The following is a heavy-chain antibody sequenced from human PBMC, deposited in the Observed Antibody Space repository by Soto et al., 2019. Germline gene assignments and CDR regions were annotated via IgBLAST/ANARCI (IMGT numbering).Heavy chain of an antibody. J-gene: IGHJ6*02. CDR2: IWYDGSNK. D-gene: IGHD2-15*01. Sequence: QVQLVESGGGVVQPGRSLRLSCAASGFTFSSYGMHWVRQAPGKGLEWVAVIWYDGSNKYYADSVKGRFTISRDNSKNTLYLQMNSLRAEDTAVYYCARAVGGGAYYYYYYGMDVRGQGTTVTVSS. CDR1: GFTFSSYG. CDR3: ARAVGGGAYYYYYYGMDV. V-gene: IGHV3-33*01.